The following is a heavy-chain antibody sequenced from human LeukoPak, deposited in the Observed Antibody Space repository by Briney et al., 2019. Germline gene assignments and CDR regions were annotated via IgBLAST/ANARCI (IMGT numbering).Heavy chain of an antibody. D-gene: IGHD3-3*01. CDR2: IYYSGST. J-gene: IGHJ4*02. Sequence: SETLSLTCTVSGGSISSSSYYWSWIRQPPGKGLEWIGYIYYSGSTNYNPSLKSRVTISVDTSKNQFSLKLSSVTAADTAAYYCARGVRPLTIFAPPYYFDYWGQGTLVTVSS. CDR1: GGSISSSSYY. V-gene: IGHV4-61*05. CDR3: ARGVRPLTIFAPPYYFDY.